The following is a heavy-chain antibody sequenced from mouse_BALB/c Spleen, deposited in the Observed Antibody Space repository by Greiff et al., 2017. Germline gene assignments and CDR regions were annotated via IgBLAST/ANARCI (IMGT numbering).Heavy chain of an antibody. V-gene: IGHV14-3*02. CDR3: ASPLYYGYDGYAMDY. CDR2: IDPANGNT. Sequence: VQLQQSGAELVKPGASVKLSCTASGFNIKDTYMHWVKQRPEQGLEWIGRIDPANGNTKYDPKFQGKATITADTSSNTAYLQLSSLTSEDTAVYYCASPLYYGYDGYAMDYWGQGTSVTVSS. D-gene: IGHD2-2*01. J-gene: IGHJ4*01. CDR1: GFNIKDTY.